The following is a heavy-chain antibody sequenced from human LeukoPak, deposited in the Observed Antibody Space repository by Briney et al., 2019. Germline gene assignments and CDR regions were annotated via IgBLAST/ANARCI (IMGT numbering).Heavy chain of an antibody. CDR1: GFTLGTYW. Sequence: GGSLRLSCAASGFTLGTYWMNWVRQSPGKGLEWVADIKQDGSAKYYVDSVKGRFTISRDNAKNSLYLEMDSLRGEEPAVYYCAKNPPSGKEKQEDRENYAFYSVRAVGGKGT. D-gene: IGHD5-24*01. V-gene: IGHV3-7*01. CDR3: AKNPPSGKEKQEDRENYAFYSVRAV. CDR2: IKQDGSAK. J-gene: IGHJ6*04.